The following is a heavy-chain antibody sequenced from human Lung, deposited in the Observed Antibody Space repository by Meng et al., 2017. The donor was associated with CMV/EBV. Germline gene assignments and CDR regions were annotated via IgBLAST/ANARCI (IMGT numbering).Heavy chain of an antibody. CDR1: GFTFSSYE. D-gene: IGHD3-3*01. V-gene: IGHV3-48*03. J-gene: IGHJ6*02. CDR2: ISSSGSTI. Sequence: GESXKISCAASGFTFSSYEMNWVRQAPGKGLEWVSYISSSGSTIYYADSVKGRFTISRDNAKNSLYLQMNSLRAEDTAVYYCARDLVSYDFWSGYSALRGNYYGMDVXGQGXTVTVSS. CDR3: ARDLVSYDFWSGYSALRGNYYGMDV.